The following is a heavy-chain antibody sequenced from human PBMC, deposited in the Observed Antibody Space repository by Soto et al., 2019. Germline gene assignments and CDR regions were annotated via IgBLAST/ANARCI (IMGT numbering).Heavy chain of an antibody. CDR1: GFTFSSYA. V-gene: IGHV3-30-3*01. CDR2: ISYDGSNK. J-gene: IGHJ4*02. CDR3: ASGSSSPSDY. Sequence: QVQLVESGGGVVQPGRSLRLSCAASGFTFSSYAMHWVRQAPGKGLEWVAVISYDGSNKYYADSVKGRFTISRDNSKNTLYLQRNSLRAEDTAVYYCASGSSSPSDYWGQGTLVTVSS. D-gene: IGHD6-6*01.